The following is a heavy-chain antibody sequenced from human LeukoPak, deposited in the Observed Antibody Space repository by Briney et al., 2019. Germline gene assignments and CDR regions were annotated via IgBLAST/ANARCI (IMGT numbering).Heavy chain of an antibody. J-gene: IGHJ4*02. Sequence: PGGSLRLSCAASGFTFRSYLMTWVRQAPGKGLEWVANIKDDGRDKYYVDSVRGRLTISKDNAKNLVYLQMNSLRVEDTAVYYCARDAAKGFDFWGQGTLVTVSS. CDR1: GFTFRSYL. V-gene: IGHV3-7*01. CDR2: IKDDGRDK. D-gene: IGHD6-25*01. CDR3: ARDAAKGFDF.